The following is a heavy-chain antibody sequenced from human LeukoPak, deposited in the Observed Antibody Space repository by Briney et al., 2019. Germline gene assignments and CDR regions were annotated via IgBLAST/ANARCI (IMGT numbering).Heavy chain of an antibody. CDR2: IKSKTSGGTT. Sequence: PGGSLRLSCAASGFAFNNAWMSWVRQAPGKGLEWVGRIKSKTSGGTTDYAAPVKGRFTISRDDSKNMLFLQMNTLKTEDTAVYYCTSDDPVNRSWGKGTLVTVSS. J-gene: IGHJ4*02. D-gene: IGHD2/OR15-2a*01. V-gene: IGHV3-15*01. CDR1: GFAFNNAW. CDR3: TSDDPVNRS.